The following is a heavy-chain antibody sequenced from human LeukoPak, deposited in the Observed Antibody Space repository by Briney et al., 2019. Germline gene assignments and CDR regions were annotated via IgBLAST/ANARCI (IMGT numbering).Heavy chain of an antibody. CDR1: GFTFSSYG. D-gene: IGHD4-17*01. CDR2: IWYDGSNK. J-gene: IGHJ3*02. Sequence: GGSLRLSCAASGFTFSSYGMHWVRQAPGKGLEWVAVIWYDGSNKYYADSVKGRFTISRDNSKNTLYLKMNSLRAEDTAVYYCARDGYGDYGNAFDIWGQGTMVTVSS. V-gene: IGHV3-33*01. CDR3: ARDGYGDYGNAFDI.